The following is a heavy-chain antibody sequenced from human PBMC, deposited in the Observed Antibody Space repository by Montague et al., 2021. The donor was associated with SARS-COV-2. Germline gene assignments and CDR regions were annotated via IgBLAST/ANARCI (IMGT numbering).Heavy chain of an antibody. CDR2: IDHRGNT. V-gene: IGHV4-34*01. D-gene: IGHD2-21*01. J-gene: IGHJ4*02. CDR1: RGSFHIFS. Sequence: SETLSLTCAVYRGSFHIFSWGWIHQSPEKGLEWIGEIDHRGNTNYNPSLKSRVTISVDTSKNQFSLNLTSVIAADTAIYYCARGTRVVGITPGFRYWGQGTQVAVSS. CDR3: ARGTRVVGITPGFRY.